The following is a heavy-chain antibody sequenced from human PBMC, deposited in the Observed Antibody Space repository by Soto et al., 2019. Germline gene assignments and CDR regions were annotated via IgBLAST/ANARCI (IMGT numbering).Heavy chain of an antibody. J-gene: IGHJ4*01. CDR2: ISQNSGSI. CDR1: GFAFSSYL. CDR3: AKDVNYDILAGYYYY. D-gene: IGHD3-9*01. V-gene: IGHV3-23*01. Sequence: HPGGSLRLSCAASGFAFSSYLMGWVRQAPGKGLEWISGISQNSGSIYYIESVRGRFTISRDNSKNTLFLQMNTLRVEDTAIYFCAKDVNYDILAGYYYYWVHGT.